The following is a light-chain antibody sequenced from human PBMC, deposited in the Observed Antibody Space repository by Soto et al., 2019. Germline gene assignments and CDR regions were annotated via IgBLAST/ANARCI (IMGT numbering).Light chain of an antibody. CDR3: QSYDNSQTV. Sequence: QSVLTQPPSVSGAPGQWVTISCTGSSSNLGAGYDAHWYQQLPGAAPKLLIYGNSNRPSGVPDRFSGSKSGTSASLSIAGLQAEDEADYYCQSYDNSQTVFGGGTQLTVL. J-gene: IGLJ2*01. CDR1: SSNLGAGYD. V-gene: IGLV1-40*01. CDR2: GNS.